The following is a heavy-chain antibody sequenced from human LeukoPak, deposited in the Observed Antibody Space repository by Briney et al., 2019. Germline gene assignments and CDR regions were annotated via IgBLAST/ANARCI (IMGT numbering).Heavy chain of an antibody. D-gene: IGHD3-22*01. CDR3: ARGVRYYDSSPVDY. CDR2: INPNSGGT. V-gene: IGHV1-2*02. CDR1: GYTFTGYY. Sequence: GVSVKVSCKASGYTFTGYYMHWVRQAPGQGLEWMGWINPNSGGTNYAQKFQGRVTMTRDTSISTAYMELSRLRSDDTAVYYCARGVRYYDSSPVDYWGQGTLVTVSS. J-gene: IGHJ4*02.